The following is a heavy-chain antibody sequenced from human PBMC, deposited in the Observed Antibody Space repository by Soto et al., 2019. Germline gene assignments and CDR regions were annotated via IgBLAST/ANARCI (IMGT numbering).Heavy chain of an antibody. Sequence: ASVKVSCKASGYTFTSYYMHWVRQALGQGLEWMGIINPSGGSTSYAQKFQGRVTMTRDTSTSTVYMELSSLRSEDTAVYYCARTRVGIAAVAASWYFDYWGQGTLVTVSS. CDR2: INPSGGST. D-gene: IGHD6-19*01. V-gene: IGHV1-46*01. CDR1: GYTFTSYY. CDR3: ARTRVGIAAVAASWYFDY. J-gene: IGHJ4*02.